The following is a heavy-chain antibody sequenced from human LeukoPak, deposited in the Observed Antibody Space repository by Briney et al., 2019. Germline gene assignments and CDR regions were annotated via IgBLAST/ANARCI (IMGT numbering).Heavy chain of an antibody. CDR2: ISYDGSNK. Sequence: GRSLRLSCAASGFTFSSYAMHWVRQAPGKGLEWVAVISYDGSNKYYADSVKGRFTIPRDNSKNTLYLQMNSLRAEDTAVYYCARGDPYDDYFDYWGQGTLVTVSS. CDR1: GFTFSSYA. CDR3: ARGDPYDDYFDY. D-gene: IGHD1-1*01. J-gene: IGHJ4*02. V-gene: IGHV3-30*04.